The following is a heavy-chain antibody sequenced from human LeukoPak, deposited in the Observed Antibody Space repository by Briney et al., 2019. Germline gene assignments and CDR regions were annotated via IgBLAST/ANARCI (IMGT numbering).Heavy chain of an antibody. J-gene: IGHJ4*02. V-gene: IGHV3-74*01. CDR1: GFTFTSYW. Sequence: PGGSLRLSCAASGFTFTSYWMHWVRQAPGKGLVWLSRINSDGTITSYADSLEGRFTISRDNAKNTVYLQMNSLRAEDTAVYYCARPGVGFDYWGQGALVPVSS. CDR2: INSDGTIT. CDR3: ARPGVGFDY.